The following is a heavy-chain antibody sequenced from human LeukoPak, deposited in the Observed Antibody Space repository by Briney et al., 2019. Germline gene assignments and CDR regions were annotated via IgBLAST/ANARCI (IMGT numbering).Heavy chain of an antibody. V-gene: IGHV3-23*01. J-gene: IGHJ5*02. CDR2: ISGSGGST. CDR3: AREYCSSTSCYIGWFDP. CDR1: GFTFSSYA. D-gene: IGHD2-2*02. Sequence: GGSLRLSCAASGFTFSSYAMSWVRQAPGKGLEWASAISGSGGSTYYADSVKGRFTISRDNSKNTLYLQMNSLRAEDTAVYYCAREYCSSTSCYIGWFDPWGQGTLVTVSS.